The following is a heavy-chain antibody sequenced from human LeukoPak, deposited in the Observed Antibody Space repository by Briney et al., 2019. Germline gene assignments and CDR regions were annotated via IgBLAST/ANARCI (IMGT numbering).Heavy chain of an antibody. J-gene: IGHJ4*02. D-gene: IGHD5-24*01. Sequence: ASVKVSCKASGHTFTGYYMHWVRQAPGQGLEWMGWINPNSGGTNYAQKFQGRVTMTRDTSISTAYMELSRLRSDDTAVYYCARDWNVEMATIFDYWGQGTLVTVSS. CDR2: INPNSGGT. CDR3: ARDWNVEMATIFDY. CDR1: GHTFTGYY. V-gene: IGHV1-2*02.